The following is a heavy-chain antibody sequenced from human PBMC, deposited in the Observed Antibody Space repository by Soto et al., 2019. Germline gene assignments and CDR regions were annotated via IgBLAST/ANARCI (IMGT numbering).Heavy chain of an antibody. CDR2: ISSYNGNT. J-gene: IGHJ4*02. D-gene: IGHD2-15*01. CDR3: ARASEDVVVGVDATFSLGY. Sequence: QVQLVQSGAEVKKPVASVKVSCKASGYTFTSYGISWVRQAPGQGLEWMGWISSYNGNTNSAQTVHGRVTITTATCTSTAYMELGSLRSEDTAVYYCARASEDVVVGVDATFSLGYWGQGTLVTVSS. V-gene: IGHV1-18*01. CDR1: GYTFTSYG.